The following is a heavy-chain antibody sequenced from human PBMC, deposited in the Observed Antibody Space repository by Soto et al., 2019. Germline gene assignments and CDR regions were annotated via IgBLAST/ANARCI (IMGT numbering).Heavy chain of an antibody. D-gene: IGHD2-2*01. CDR1: GGSISSYY. Sequence: QVQLQESGPGLVKPSETLSLTCTVSGGSISSYYWRWIRQPPGKGLEWIGYIYYSGSTNYNPSLKGRVTISVETSKNHCSLKLSSVTAADTAVYYCARACSSNSCFYYFDYWGQGTLVTVSS. CDR3: ARACSSNSCFYYFDY. V-gene: IGHV4-59*01. CDR2: IYYSGST. J-gene: IGHJ4*02.